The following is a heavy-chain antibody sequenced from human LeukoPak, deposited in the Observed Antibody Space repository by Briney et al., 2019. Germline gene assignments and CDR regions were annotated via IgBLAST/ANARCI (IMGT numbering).Heavy chain of an antibody. J-gene: IGHJ4*02. CDR3: ARTPPYVDY. CDR2: IKQDGGEE. Sequence: GGSLRLSCAASGFISSAYWMSWVRQAPGKGLEWVANIKQDGGEEYYVDSVKGRFTISRDNAKNSLYLQMNSLRAEDTAVYYCARTPPYVDYWGQGTLVTVSS. V-gene: IGHV3-7*01. CDR1: GFISSAYW.